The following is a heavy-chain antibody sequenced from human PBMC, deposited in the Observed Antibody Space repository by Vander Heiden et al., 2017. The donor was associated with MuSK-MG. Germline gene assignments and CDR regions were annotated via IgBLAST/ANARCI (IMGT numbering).Heavy chain of an antibody. D-gene: IGHD1-26*01. CDR2: ISGSGTST. CDR3: TRGYSAFDY. J-gene: IGHJ4*02. Sequence: EVQLLESGGGLVQPGGSLRLSCANSGFTFRRYAMTWVRQAPGKGLEWVAAISGSGTSTYYADSAKGRFTISRDNSKNTLYLQLNGLRAEDTAVYYCTRGYSAFDYWGQGTLVTVSS. V-gene: IGHV3-23*01. CDR1: GFTFRRYA.